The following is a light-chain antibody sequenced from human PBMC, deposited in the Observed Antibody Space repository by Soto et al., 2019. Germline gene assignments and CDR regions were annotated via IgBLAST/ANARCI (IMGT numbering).Light chain of an antibody. V-gene: IGLV1-40*01. CDR1: SSNIGAGHD. J-gene: IGLJ2*01. Sequence: QSVLTQPPSVSGAPGQRVTISCTGSSSNIGAGHDVHWYQQLPGTPPKLLIYGNTNRPSGVPDRFSGSKSDTSASLAITGLQAEDEAEYYCQSYDNSLSGSEIFGGGTKLTVL. CDR2: GNT. CDR3: QSYDNSLSGSEI.